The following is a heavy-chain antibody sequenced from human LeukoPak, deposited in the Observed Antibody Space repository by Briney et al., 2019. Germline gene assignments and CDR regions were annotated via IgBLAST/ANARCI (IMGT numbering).Heavy chain of an antibody. Sequence: GGSLRLSCAASGFTFSSYEMNWARQAPGKGLEWVSYISSNGSTIYYADSVKGRFTISRDNAKNSLYLQMNSLRAEDTAVYYCATGLGESFDYWGQGTLVTVSS. CDR2: ISSNGSTI. CDR3: ATGLGESFDY. CDR1: GFTFSSYE. J-gene: IGHJ4*02. D-gene: IGHD3-10*01. V-gene: IGHV3-48*03.